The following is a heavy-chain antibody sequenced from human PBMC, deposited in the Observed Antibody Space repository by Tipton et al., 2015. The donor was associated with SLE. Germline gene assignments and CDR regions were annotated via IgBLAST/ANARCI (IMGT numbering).Heavy chain of an antibody. CDR3: ASILNHAFDY. Sequence: TLSLTCAVSGYSISSGYYWGWVRQPPGKGLEWVGSASHSGDTYYNASLKSRVTISVDTSKNQFSLKLRSVTAADTAVYYCASILNHAFDYWGQGTLVTVSS. CDR2: ASHSGDT. CDR1: GYSISSGYY. V-gene: IGHV4-38-2*01. D-gene: IGHD2-8*01. J-gene: IGHJ4*02.